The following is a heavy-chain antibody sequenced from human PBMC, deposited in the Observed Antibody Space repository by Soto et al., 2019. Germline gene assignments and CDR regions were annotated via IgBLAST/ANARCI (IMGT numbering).Heavy chain of an antibody. CDR3: ATITIFGVVPNYFDY. Sequence: PSETLSLTCTVSGVPISSSSWWTWVRQPPGKGLEWVGEIYHSGSTNYNPSLKSRVAISVDKSKNQFSLKLSSVTAADTAVYYCATITIFGVVPNYFDYWGQGTLVTVSS. D-gene: IGHD3-3*01. CDR2: IYHSGST. J-gene: IGHJ4*02. CDR1: GVPISSSSW. V-gene: IGHV4-4*02.